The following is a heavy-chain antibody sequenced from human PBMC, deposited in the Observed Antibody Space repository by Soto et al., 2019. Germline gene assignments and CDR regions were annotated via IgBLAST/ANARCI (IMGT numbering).Heavy chain of an antibody. Sequence: SETLSLTCTVSGGSISSYYWSWIRQPPGKGLEWIGYIYYSGSTNYNPSLKSRVTISVDTSKNQFSLKLSSVTAADTAVYYCAREGRTESPFRYGSGWYTLDNWGQGILVTVSS. CDR3: AREGRTESPFRYGSGWYTLDN. D-gene: IGHD6-19*01. CDR1: GGSISSYY. V-gene: IGHV4-59*01. J-gene: IGHJ4*02. CDR2: IYYSGST.